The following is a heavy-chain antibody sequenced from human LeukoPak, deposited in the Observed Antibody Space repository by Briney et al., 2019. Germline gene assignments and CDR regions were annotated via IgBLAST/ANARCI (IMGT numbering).Heavy chain of an antibody. Sequence: GESLKISCKGSGYNFTSYWIGWVRQMPGKGLEGMGSIYPGDSDTRYSPSFQGQVTISADKSISTAYLQWSNLKASDTAMYYCARLPGDFWSANYLDYWGQGTLVTVSS. CDR2: IYPGDSDT. D-gene: IGHD3-3*01. CDR3: ARLPGDFWSANYLDY. V-gene: IGHV5-51*01. CDR1: GYNFTSYW. J-gene: IGHJ4*02.